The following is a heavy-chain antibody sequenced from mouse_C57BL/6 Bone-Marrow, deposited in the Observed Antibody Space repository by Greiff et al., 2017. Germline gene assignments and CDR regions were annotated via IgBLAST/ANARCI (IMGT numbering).Heavy chain of an antibody. CDR3: ARGGYYRLRGACAY. Sequence: VQLQQSGAELVRPGASVKLSCKASGYTFTDYYINWVKQRPGQGLEWIARIYPGSGNTYYNEKFKGKATLTAEKSSSTAYMQLSSLTSEDSAVYFCARGGYYRLRGACAYWGQGTLVTVSA. V-gene: IGHV1-76*01. CDR1: GYTFTDYY. CDR2: IYPGSGNT. D-gene: IGHD1-2*01. J-gene: IGHJ3*01.